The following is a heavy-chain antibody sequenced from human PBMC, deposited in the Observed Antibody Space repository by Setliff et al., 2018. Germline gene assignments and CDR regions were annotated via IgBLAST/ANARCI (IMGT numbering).Heavy chain of an antibody. CDR2: INPGGSGK. Sequence: PGGSLRLSCAASGFTFSSLWASWVRQAPGKGPEWVASINPGGSGKYYVDSVKGRFTISRDNAKNSLSLQMNSLRTEDTAVYYCFGAGTCSYWGQGTLVTVSS. V-gene: IGHV3-7*01. CDR1: GFTFSSLW. J-gene: IGHJ4*02. CDR3: FGAGTCSY. D-gene: IGHD3-10*01.